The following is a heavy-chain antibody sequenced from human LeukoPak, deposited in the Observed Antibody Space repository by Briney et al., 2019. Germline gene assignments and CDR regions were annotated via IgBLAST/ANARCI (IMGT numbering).Heavy chain of an antibody. D-gene: IGHD3-3*01. CDR1: GFTFRSHA. V-gene: IGHV3-33*01. J-gene: IGHJ4*02. CDR3: ARDFDFWSAI. Sequence: GGSLRLSCATSGFTFRSHAMHWVRQSPGKGLEWVAQIWYDGSNKYYADSVKGRFSVSRDNAKNTLYLQMSSLRAEDTALYYCARDFDFWSAIWGQGTLVTVSS. CDR2: IWYDGSNK.